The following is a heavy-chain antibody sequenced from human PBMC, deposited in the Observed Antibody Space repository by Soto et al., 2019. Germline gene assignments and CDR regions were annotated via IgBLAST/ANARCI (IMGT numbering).Heavy chain of an antibody. Sequence: QVQLVQSGAEVKKPGSSVKVSCKASGGTFSSYAISWVRQAPGQGLEWMGAIIPIFGTANYAQKFQGRVPITADESTSKAYMERCSRRSEDPAVYYCSRELSTINYEDSRCYYDRSTNYCYGMCVWGQWTTVTVS. V-gene: IGHV1-69*01. J-gene: IGHJ6*02. CDR2: IIPIFGTA. CDR3: SRELSTINYEDSRCYYDRSTNYCYGMCV. D-gene: IGHD3-22*01. CDR1: GGTFSSYA.